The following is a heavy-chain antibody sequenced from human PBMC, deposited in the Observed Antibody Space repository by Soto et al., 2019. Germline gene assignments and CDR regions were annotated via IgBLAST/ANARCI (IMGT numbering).Heavy chain of an antibody. CDR3: AKVSRGIGVVPAALN. CDR2: ISGSGGST. Sequence: EVQLLESGGGSVQPGGSLRLSCVASGHTFQNYATTWVRQAPGKGLEWVSGISGSGGSTYYADSVRGRFTISRDDSKNTLYLQMSSLRAEDTAVYYCAKVSRGIGVVPAALNWGQETLVTVSS. J-gene: IGHJ4*02. D-gene: IGHD2-2*01. V-gene: IGHV3-23*01. CDR1: GHTFQNYA.